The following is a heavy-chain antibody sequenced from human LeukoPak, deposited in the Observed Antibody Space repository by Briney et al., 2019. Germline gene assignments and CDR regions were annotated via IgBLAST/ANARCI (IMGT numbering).Heavy chain of an antibody. J-gene: IGHJ5*02. CDR3: ARGARTPSGYGSRTAGRANWFDP. Sequence: SETLSLTCAVYGGSFSGYYWSWIRQPPGKGLEWIGEINHSGSTNYNPSLKSRVTISVDTPKNQFSLKLSSVTAADTAVYYCARGARTPSGYGSRTAGRANWFDPWGQGALVTVSS. V-gene: IGHV4-34*01. D-gene: IGHD5-12*01. CDR1: GGSFSGYY. CDR2: INHSGST.